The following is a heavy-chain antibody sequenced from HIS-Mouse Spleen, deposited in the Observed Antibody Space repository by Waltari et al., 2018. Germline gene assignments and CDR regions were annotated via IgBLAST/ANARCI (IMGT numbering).Heavy chain of an antibody. CDR2: IKQDGSEK. D-gene: IGHD5-12*01. J-gene: IGHJ5*02. Sequence: EVQLVESGGGLVQPGGSLRLSCAASGFTFSSYWMSWVRQAPGKGVEGVANIKQDGSEKYYVASVKGRFTISRDNAKNSLYLQMSSLRAEDTAVYYCARERRGPGWFDPWGQGTLVTVSS. CDR3: ARERRGPGWFDP. CDR1: GFTFSSYW. V-gene: IGHV3-7*01.